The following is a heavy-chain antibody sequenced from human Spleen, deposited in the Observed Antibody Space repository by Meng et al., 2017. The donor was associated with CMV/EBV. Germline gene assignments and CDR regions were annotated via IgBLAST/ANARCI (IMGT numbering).Heavy chain of an antibody. D-gene: IGHD3-16*01. V-gene: IGHV1-2*02. Sequence: KASGYTCTGDFIHWIRQAPGQGLEWMGYVSPKSGGTIYAQTFQGRVTMTRDTSINTVYVELSSLKTDDTAVYYCARDRLGNGGHWFDTWGQGTLVTVSS. CDR1: GYTCTGDF. CDR2: VSPKSGGT. J-gene: IGHJ5*02. CDR3: ARDRLGNGGHWFDT.